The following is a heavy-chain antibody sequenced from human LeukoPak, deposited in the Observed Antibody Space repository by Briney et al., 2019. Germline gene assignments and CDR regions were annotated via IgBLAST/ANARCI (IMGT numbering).Heavy chain of an antibody. CDR1: GFTFSSYA. CDR3: ASRAIAVANA. Sequence: PGRSLRLSCAASGFTFSSYAMHWVRQAPGKGLEWVAVISYDGSNKYYADSVMGRFTISRDNSKNTLYLQMNSLRAEDTAVYYCASRAIAVANARGQGTLVTVSS. V-gene: IGHV3-30*04. CDR2: ISYDGSNK. J-gene: IGHJ4*02. D-gene: IGHD6-19*01.